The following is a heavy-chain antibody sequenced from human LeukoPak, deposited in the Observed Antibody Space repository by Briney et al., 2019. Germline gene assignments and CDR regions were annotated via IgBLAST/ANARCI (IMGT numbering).Heavy chain of an antibody. CDR2: INPSGGST. J-gene: IGHJ6*02. Sequence: ASVKVSCKASGYTFTSYYMHWVRQAPGQGLEWMGIINPSGGSTSYAQKLQGRVTMTTDTSTSTAYMELRSLRSDDTAVYYCARDRDYDFWSGLVYYYGMDVWGQGTTVTVSS. CDR3: ARDRDYDFWSGLVYYYGMDV. V-gene: IGHV1-46*01. D-gene: IGHD3-3*01. CDR1: GYTFTSYY.